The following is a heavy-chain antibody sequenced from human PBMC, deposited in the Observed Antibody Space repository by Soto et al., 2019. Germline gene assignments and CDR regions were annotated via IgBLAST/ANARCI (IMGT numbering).Heavy chain of an antibody. J-gene: IGHJ5*02. D-gene: IGHD4-17*01. CDR3: ARDRRIPLTTNWFDP. Sequence: SLTCAVSGYSISSAYYWGWIRQPPGKGLEWIGSMYHSGSTYYNPSLKSRVTISVDTSKNQFSLNLSSVTAADTAVYFCARDRRIPLTTNWFDPRGQGTLVTVS. CDR2: MYHSGST. V-gene: IGHV4-38-2*02. CDR1: GYSISSAYY.